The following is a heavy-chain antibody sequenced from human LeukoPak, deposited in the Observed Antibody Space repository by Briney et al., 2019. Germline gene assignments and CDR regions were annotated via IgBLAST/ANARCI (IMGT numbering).Heavy chain of an antibody. V-gene: IGHV3-23*01. CDR3: AGVTYGSGTYGAFDY. Sequence: PGGSLRLPCAASAFTFSSHGMSWVRQAPGKGLEWVSTISGSGDNTYYADSVKGRFTISRDNSKNTLYLQMNSLRAEDTAVYYCAGVTYGSGTYGAFDYWGQGTLVTVSS. CDR1: AFTFSSHG. J-gene: IGHJ4*02. D-gene: IGHD3-10*01. CDR2: ISGSGDNT.